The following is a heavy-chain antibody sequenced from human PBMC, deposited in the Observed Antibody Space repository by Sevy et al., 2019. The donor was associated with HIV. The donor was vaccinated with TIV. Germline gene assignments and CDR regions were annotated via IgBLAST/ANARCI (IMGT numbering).Heavy chain of an antibody. V-gene: IGHV1-24*01. CDR3: ATSKDYYERSGSPFDY. J-gene: IGHJ4*02. D-gene: IGHD3-22*01. CDR1: GYTLTQLS. Sequence: ASVQVSCKVSGYTLTQLSMHWVRQAPGKGLEWIGSFDPEDGETLYAQKFQGRVTMTEDTSTDTAYMELSSLRSEDTAIYYCATSKDYYERSGSPFDYWGQGTLVFVSS. CDR2: FDPEDGET.